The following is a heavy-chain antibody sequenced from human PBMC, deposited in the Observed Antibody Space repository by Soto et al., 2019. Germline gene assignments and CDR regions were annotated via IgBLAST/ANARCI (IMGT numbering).Heavy chain of an antibody. CDR1: GYTFTSYY. Sequence: ASVKVSCKASGYTFTSYYMHWVRQAPGQGLEWMGIINPSGGSTSYAQKFQGRVTMTRDTSTSTVYMELSSLRSEDTAVYYCARPTYYYDSSGYFPPLGYWDQGTLVTVS. D-gene: IGHD3-22*01. V-gene: IGHV1-46*01. J-gene: IGHJ4*02. CDR2: INPSGGST. CDR3: ARPTYYYDSSGYFPPLGY.